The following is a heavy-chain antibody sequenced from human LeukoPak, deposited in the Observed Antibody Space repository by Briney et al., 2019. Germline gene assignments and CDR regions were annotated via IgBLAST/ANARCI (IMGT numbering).Heavy chain of an antibody. D-gene: IGHD6-13*01. Sequence: GGSLRLSCAASRFTFSDYAMHWVRQAPGKGLEWVAFIRYDASNKYYGDSVKGRFTVSRDNVKNTLYLQMNSLRTEDTAVYYCAKDFSSSSLGSWYFDLWGRGALVTVYS. CDR1: RFTFSDYA. CDR2: IRYDASNK. CDR3: AKDFSSSSLGSWYFDL. V-gene: IGHV3-30*02. J-gene: IGHJ2*01.